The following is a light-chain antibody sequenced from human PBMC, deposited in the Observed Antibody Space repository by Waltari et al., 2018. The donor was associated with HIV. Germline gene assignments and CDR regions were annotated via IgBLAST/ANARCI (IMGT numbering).Light chain of an antibody. Sequence: QSALTQPPSASGSPGQSVTLSCTGTSSDDGGYNYGSWHQQHPGKAPKLMIYDVIKRPSGVPDRFSGSKSANTASLTVSGLQPEDEADYYCSSHAGSKVVFGGGTRLTVL. CDR1: SSDDGGYNY. J-gene: IGLJ2*01. CDR3: SSHAGSKVV. V-gene: IGLV2-8*01. CDR2: DVI.